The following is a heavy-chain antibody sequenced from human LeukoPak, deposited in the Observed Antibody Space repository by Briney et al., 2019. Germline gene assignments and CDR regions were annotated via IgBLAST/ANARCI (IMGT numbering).Heavy chain of an antibody. D-gene: IGHD3-22*01. CDR3: AREIHSSGYYQNYYFDY. CDR1: GGSISSSNW. Sequence: SETLSLTCAVSGGSISSSNWWSWVRQPPGKGLEWIGEFYHSGSTNYNPSLKSRVTISVDTSKNQFSLKLSSVTDADTAVYYCAREIHSSGYYQNYYFDYWGQGTLVTVSS. CDR2: FYHSGST. J-gene: IGHJ4*02. V-gene: IGHV4-4*02.